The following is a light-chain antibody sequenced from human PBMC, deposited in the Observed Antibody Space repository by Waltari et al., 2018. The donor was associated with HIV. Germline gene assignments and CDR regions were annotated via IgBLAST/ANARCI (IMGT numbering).Light chain of an antibody. Sequence: QSALTQPPSASGSPGQSVTISCTGTSRDVGPYNYVSWFQQHPGKAPKLMIYDVTKRPSGVPDRFSGSKSGNTASLTVSGLQAEDEADYYCASHAGSKDVFGGGTRLTVL. CDR1: SRDVGPYNY. J-gene: IGLJ2*01. V-gene: IGLV2-8*01. CDR3: ASHAGSKDV. CDR2: DVT.